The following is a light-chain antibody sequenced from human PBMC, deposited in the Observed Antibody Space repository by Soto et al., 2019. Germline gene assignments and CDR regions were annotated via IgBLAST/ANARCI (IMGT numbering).Light chain of an antibody. Sequence: DIVLTQTPLSSPVTLGQPASISCRSSQSLQHSDGNTYLSWLQQRPGQPPRLLIYKISSRFSGVPDRFSGSGAGTDFTLKISRVEAEDVGIYYCMQATQFPLTFGGGTKVEIK. V-gene: IGKV2-24*01. J-gene: IGKJ4*01. CDR3: MQATQFPLT. CDR1: QSLQHSDGNTY. CDR2: KIS.